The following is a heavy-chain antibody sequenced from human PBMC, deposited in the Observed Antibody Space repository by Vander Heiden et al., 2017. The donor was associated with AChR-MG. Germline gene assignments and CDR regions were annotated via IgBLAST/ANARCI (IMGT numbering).Heavy chain of an antibody. V-gene: IGHV2-5*02. Sequence: QITLKESRPPLLQPTPTLTLPCTFSWFSVSTSGEGWGWIRQPPGKALEWLALIYWDDDKHYIPSLKSRLTITEDTSKNQVVLTMTNMDPVDTATYYCAHSAPIRAEFDYWGQGTLVTVSS. CDR1: WFSVSTSGEG. CDR2: IYWDDDK. CDR3: AHSAPIRAEFDY. J-gene: IGHJ4*02.